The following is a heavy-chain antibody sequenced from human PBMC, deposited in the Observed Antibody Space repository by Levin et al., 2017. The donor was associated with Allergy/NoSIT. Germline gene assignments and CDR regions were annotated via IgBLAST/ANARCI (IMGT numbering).Heavy chain of an antibody. CDR2: IYPSGST. V-gene: IGHV4-34*01. CDR3: ARGVDSRKNGY. CDR1: HESFSGSY. Sequence: SQTLSLTCAVYHESFSGSYWGWIRQSPGKGLEWIGEIYPSGSTDYNPSLKSRATMSVDTSKNQCSLKLTSVTAADTALYYCARGVDSRKNGYWGQGTLVTVSS. J-gene: IGHJ4*02. D-gene: IGHD2-8*01.